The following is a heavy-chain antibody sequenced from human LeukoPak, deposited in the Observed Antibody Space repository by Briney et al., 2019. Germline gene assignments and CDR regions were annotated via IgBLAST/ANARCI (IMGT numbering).Heavy chain of an antibody. J-gene: IGHJ6*02. CDR3: TRDHCTSVNCYEYNYYGMDV. CDR2: INPNNGVT. V-gene: IGHV1-2*02. D-gene: IGHD2-2*01. CDR1: GYSFKTYG. Sequence: ASVKVSCKTFGYSFKTYGIDWLRRAPGQGLEWMGWINPNNGVTESAQKFQGRVTMTRDTSTSTAYMEMSRLRSDDTAVYYCTRDHCTSVNCYEYNYYGMDVWGQGTTVTVSS.